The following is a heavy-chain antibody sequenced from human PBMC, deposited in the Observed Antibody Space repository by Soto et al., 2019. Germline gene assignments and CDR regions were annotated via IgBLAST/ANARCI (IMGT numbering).Heavy chain of an antibody. CDR3: ARDDYSNFYYYYGMDV. CDR2: ISAYNGNT. CDR1: GYTFTSYG. J-gene: IGHJ6*02. D-gene: IGHD4-4*01. Sequence: SCKASGYTFTSYGISWVRQAPGQGLEWMGWISAYNGNTNYAQKLQGRVTMTTDTSTSTAYMELRSLRSDDTAVYYCARDDYSNFYYYYGMDVWGQGTTVTVSS. V-gene: IGHV1-18*01.